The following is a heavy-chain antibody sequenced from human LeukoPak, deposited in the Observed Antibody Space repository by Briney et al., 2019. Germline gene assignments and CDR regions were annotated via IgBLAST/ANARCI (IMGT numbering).Heavy chain of an antibody. D-gene: IGHD2-2*01. V-gene: IGHV5-10-1*01. CDR2: IDPSDSYT. J-gene: IGHJ4*02. Sequence: GESLKISCKGSGYSFTSYWISWVRQMPGKGLEWMGRIDPSDSYTNYSPSFQGHVTISADKSISTAYLQWSSLKASDTAMYYCARPGLGYCSSTSRYGFDYWGQGTLVTVSS. CDR3: ARPGLGYCSSTSRYGFDY. CDR1: GYSFTSYW.